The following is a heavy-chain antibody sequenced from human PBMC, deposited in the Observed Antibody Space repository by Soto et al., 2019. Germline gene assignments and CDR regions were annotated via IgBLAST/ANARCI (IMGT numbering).Heavy chain of an antibody. CDR3: ARHVRVGYLKFS. Sequence: QLQLQESGPGLVKPSETLSLTCTVSGGSISSSSYYWGWIRQPPGKGLEWIGSIYYSGSPHYNPTLTSLVTISVDTSNTQFYLKLSSVTAAVTAVYYFARHVRVGYLKFSWGQGTLVTVSS. V-gene: IGHV4-39*01. CDR2: IYYSGSP. J-gene: IGHJ4*02. D-gene: IGHD3-10*02. CDR1: GGSISSSSYY.